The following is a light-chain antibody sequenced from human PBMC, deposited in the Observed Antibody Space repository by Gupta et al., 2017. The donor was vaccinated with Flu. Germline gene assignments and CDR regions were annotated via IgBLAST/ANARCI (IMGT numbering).Light chain of an antibody. CDR2: NTN. CDR1: SGSVSTNSY. V-gene: IGLV8-61*01. CDR3: ELVRRSGISV. Sequence: QPAVTPEPSLSVSPGGTVTLTCGLTSGSVSTNSYTSWYQQTPGQAPRTLIYNTNSRSSGVPDRFSGSILGNKAALTITGAQADDECYYYCELVRRSGISVFGGGTRLTVL. J-gene: IGLJ3*02.